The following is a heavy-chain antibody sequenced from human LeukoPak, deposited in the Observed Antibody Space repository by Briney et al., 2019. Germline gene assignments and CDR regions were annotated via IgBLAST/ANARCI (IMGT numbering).Heavy chain of an antibody. J-gene: IGHJ4*02. CDR3: AKYWSGGWFPTAPGFDY. Sequence: GGSLRLSCAASGFTFSSYDMHWVRQATGKGLEWVSAIGTAGDTYYPGSVKGRFTISRENAKNSLSLQMNTLRAGDTAVYYCAKYWSGGWFPTAPGFDYWGQGTLVTVSS. V-gene: IGHV3-13*01. CDR1: GFTFSSYD. CDR2: IGTAGDT. D-gene: IGHD2-15*01.